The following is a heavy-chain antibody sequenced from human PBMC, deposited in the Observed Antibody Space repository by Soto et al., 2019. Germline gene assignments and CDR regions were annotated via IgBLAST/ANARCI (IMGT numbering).Heavy chain of an antibody. Sequence: GASVKVSCKASGGTFSSYAISWVRQAPGQGLEWMGGIIPIFGTANYAQKFQGRFTITADESTSTAYMELSSLRSEDTAVYYCARVGGTGGYYYYYYGMDVWGQGTTVTVSS. V-gene: IGHV1-69*13. CDR2: IIPIFGTA. D-gene: IGHD7-27*01. J-gene: IGHJ6*02. CDR1: GGTFSSYA. CDR3: ARVGGTGGYYYYYYGMDV.